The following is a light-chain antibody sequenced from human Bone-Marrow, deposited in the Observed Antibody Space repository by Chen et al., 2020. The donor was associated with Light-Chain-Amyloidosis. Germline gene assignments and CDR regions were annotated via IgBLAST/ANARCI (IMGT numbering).Light chain of an antibody. J-gene: IGLJ3*02. Sequence: NFMLTQPHSVSESPGKTVIISCTRSSGSIATNYVQWYQQRPGSSPTIVIYDDDQRPFGVPDRFSGSLDRSSNAASLTISGLKTEDEADYYCQSYQGSSQVVFGGGTKLTVL. CDR1: SGSIATNY. CDR3: QSYQGSSQVV. V-gene: IGLV6-57*01. CDR2: DDD.